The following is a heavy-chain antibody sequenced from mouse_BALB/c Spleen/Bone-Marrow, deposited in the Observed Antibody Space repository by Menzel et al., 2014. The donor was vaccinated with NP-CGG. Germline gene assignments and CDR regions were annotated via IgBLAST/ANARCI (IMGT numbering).Heavy chain of an antibody. Sequence: EVQGVESGGGLVQPGGSLKLSCATSGFTFSDYYMYWVRQTPEKRLEWVAYISNGGGSTYYPDTVKGRFTISRDNAKNTLYLQMSRLKSEDIAMYYCARGGLWSSFDYWGQGTTLTVSS. CDR1: GFTFSDYY. J-gene: IGHJ2*01. CDR3: ARGGLWSSFDY. D-gene: IGHD1-1*02. V-gene: IGHV5-12*02. CDR2: ISNGGGST.